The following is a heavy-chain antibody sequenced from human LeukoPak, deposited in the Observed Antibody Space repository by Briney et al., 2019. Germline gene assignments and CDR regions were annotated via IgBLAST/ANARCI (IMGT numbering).Heavy chain of an antibody. D-gene: IGHD2-15*01. CDR3: ARAQLYCSGGSCYGTDWFDP. CDR2: ISSSGSTI. CDR1: GFTFSSYE. V-gene: IGHV3-48*03. J-gene: IGHJ5*02. Sequence: GGSLRLSCAASGFTFSSYEMNWVRQAPGKGLEWVSYISSSGSTIYYADSVKGRFTISRDNAKNSLYLQMNSLRAEDTAVYYCARAQLYCSGGSCYGTDWFDPWGQGTLVTVSS.